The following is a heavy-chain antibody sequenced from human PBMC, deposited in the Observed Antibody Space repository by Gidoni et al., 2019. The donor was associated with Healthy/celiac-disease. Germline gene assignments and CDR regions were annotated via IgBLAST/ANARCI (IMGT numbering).Heavy chain of an antibody. D-gene: IGHD2-2*02. CDR3: AREDIVVVPAAISPRGYYGMDV. V-gene: IGHV1-3*01. Sequence: QVQLVQSGAEVKKPGASVKVSCKASGYTFTSYAMHWVRQAPGQRLEWMGWINAGNGNTKYSQKFQGRVTITRDTSASTAYMELSSLRSEDTAVYYCAREDIVVVPAAISPRGYYGMDVWGQGTTVTVSS. CDR1: GYTFTSYA. J-gene: IGHJ6*02. CDR2: INAGNGNT.